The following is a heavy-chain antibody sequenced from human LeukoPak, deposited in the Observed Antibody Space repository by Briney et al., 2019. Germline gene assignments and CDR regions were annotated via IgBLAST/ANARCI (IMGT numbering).Heavy chain of an antibody. CDR3: AYEIGYCSSTSCSLDY. D-gene: IGHD2-2*01. CDR2: INPNSGGT. Sequence: ASVNVSCKAFGYTFASYGISWVRQAPGQGLEWMGWINPNSGGTNYAQKFQGRVTMTRDTSISTAYMELSRLRSDDTAVYYCAYEIGYCSSTSCSLDYWGQGTLVTVSS. J-gene: IGHJ4*02. CDR1: GYTFASYG. V-gene: IGHV1-2*02.